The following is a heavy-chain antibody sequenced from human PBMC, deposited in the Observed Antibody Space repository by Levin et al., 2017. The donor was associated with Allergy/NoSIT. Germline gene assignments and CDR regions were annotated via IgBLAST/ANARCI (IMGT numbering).Heavy chain of an antibody. Sequence: GESLKISCKASGYTFTSYGISWVRQAPGQGLEWMGWISAYNGNTNYAQKLQGRVTMTTDTSTSTAYMELRSLRSDDTAVYYCARDDSSGYDYDYWGQGTLVTVSS. CDR1: GYTFTSYG. V-gene: IGHV1-18*01. D-gene: IGHD5-12*01. CDR2: ISAYNGNT. CDR3: ARDDSSGYDYDY. J-gene: IGHJ4*02.